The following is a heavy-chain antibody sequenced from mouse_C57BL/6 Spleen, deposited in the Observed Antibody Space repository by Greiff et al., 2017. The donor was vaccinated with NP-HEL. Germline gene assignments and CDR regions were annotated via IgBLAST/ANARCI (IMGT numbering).Heavy chain of an antibody. CDR3: ASVYYDYFYFDY. Sequence: VQLQQSGPELVKPGASVKISCKASGYSFTSYYIHWVKQRPGQGLEWIGWIYPGSGNTKYNEKFKGKATLTADTSSSTAYMQLSSLTSEDSAVYYCASVYYDYFYFDYWGQGTTLTVSS. D-gene: IGHD2-4*01. CDR2: IYPGSGNT. J-gene: IGHJ2*01. CDR1: GYSFTSYY. V-gene: IGHV1-66*01.